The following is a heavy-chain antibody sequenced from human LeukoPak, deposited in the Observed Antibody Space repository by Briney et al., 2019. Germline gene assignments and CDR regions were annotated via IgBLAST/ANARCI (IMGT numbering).Heavy chain of an antibody. J-gene: IGHJ4*02. D-gene: IGHD1-26*01. CDR2: IYYSGST. CDR3: ARTLGAETFDY. Sequence: KASETLSLTCTVSGGSISSSSYYWGWIRQPPGKGLEWIGSIYYSGSTYYNPSLKSRVTISVDTSKNQFSLKLSSVTAADTAVYYCARTLGAETFDYWGQGTLVTVSS. CDR1: GGSISSSSYY. V-gene: IGHV4-39*01.